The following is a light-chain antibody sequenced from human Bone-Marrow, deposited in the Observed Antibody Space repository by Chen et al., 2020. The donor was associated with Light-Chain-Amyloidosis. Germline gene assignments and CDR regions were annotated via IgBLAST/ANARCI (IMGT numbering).Light chain of an antibody. J-gene: IGLJ1*01. CDR1: SSDVGGDKH. V-gene: IGLV2-14*01. CDR3: SSYTITNTLV. CDR2: EVT. Sequence: QSSLTQPASVSGFPGQSITISCTGTSSDVGGDKHVSWYQQHPDKAPKLMIYEVTNRPSWVPDRFSGSKSDNTASLTISGLQTEDEADYFCSSYTITNTLVFGSGTRVTVL.